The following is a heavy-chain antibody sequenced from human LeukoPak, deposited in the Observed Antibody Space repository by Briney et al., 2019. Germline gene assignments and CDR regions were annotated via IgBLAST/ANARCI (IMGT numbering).Heavy chain of an antibody. CDR2: MNPNSGNT. CDR1: GYTFTSYD. Sequence: ASVKVSCKASGYTFTSYDINWVRQATGQGLEWMGWMNPNSGNTGYAQKFQGRVTITRNTSISTAYMELSSLRAEDTALYYCAKDMVAAPSGYYYGMDVWGQGTTVTVSS. J-gene: IGHJ6*02. D-gene: IGHD2-15*01. V-gene: IGHV1-8*03. CDR3: AKDMVAAPSGYYYGMDV.